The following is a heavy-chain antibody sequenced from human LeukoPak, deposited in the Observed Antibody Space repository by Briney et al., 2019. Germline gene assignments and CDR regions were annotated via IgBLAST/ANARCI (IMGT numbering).Heavy chain of an antibody. CDR3: GRVQWELLYPDS. CDR1: GFTFSSYS. D-gene: IGHD1-26*01. CDR2: ISYDESYK. Sequence: PGGSLRLSCAASGFTFSSYSMHWVRQAPGKGLEWVALISYDESYKYYAHSVKGRFTISRDNSKNTLYLQMNSLRTEATAVYYCGRVQWELLYPDSWGQGTLVTVSS. J-gene: IGHJ4*02. V-gene: IGHV3-30-3*01.